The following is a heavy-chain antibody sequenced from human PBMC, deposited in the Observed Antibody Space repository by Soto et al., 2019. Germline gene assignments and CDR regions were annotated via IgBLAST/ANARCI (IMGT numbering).Heavy chain of an antibody. CDR3: ANLRYFEWLLDD. CDR2: IYNSGST. D-gene: IGHD3-9*01. J-gene: IGHJ4*02. V-gene: IGHV4-61*08. Sequence: PSETLSLTCAFSGGSISSGGYSWSWIRQPPGKGLEWIGYIYNSGSTNYNPSLNSRVTMSLDTSKNQFSLQLSSVTAADTAVYYCANLRYFEWLLDDWGQGTLVTVSS. CDR1: GGSISSGGYS.